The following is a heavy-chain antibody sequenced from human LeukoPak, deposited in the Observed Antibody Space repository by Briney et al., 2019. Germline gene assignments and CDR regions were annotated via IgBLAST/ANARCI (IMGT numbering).Heavy chain of an antibody. Sequence: GGSLRLSCAASGFTFSSYGMHWVRQAPGKGLEWVAVIWYDGSNKYYADSVKGRFTISRDNCKNTLYLQMNSLRAEDTAVYYCAREGAMTNYFDYWGQGTLVTVSS. V-gene: IGHV3-33*01. J-gene: IGHJ4*02. CDR3: AREGAMTNYFDY. CDR2: IWYDGSNK. D-gene: IGHD1-26*01. CDR1: GFTFSSYG.